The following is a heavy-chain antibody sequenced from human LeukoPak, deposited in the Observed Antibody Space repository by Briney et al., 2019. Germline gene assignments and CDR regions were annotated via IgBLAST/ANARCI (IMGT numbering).Heavy chain of an antibody. D-gene: IGHD2-15*01. CDR1: GGSISSYY. Sequence: SEILSLTCTVSGGSISSYYWSWIRQPPGKGLEWIGYIYYSGSTNYNPSLKSRVTISVDTSKNQFSLKLSSVTAADTAVYYCARLRVLTGYCSGGSCYETRAFDIWGQGTMVTVSS. V-gene: IGHV4-59*08. J-gene: IGHJ3*02. CDR3: ARLRVLTGYCSGGSCYETRAFDI. CDR2: IYYSGST.